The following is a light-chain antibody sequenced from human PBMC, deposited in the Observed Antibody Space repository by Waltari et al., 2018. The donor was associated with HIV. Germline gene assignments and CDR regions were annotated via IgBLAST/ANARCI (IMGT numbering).Light chain of an antibody. CDR2: AAS. CDR1: QSISDY. J-gene: IGKJ1*01. Sequence: DIQMTQSPSSLSASVGDRVTITCRASQSISDYLNWYQHKPGKAPELLIFAASSLQSGVPSRFSGSGSGTDFTLTISSLQPEDFVTYYCQQSYSTPRTFGQGTTVEIK. V-gene: IGKV1-39*01. CDR3: QQSYSTPRT.